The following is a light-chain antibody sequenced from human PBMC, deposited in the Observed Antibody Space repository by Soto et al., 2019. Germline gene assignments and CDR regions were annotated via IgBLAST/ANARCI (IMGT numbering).Light chain of an antibody. CDR3: SSFSSSTTPVA. J-gene: IGLJ2*01. V-gene: IGLV2-14*03. CDR2: DVS. CDR1: SSDVGGYNS. Sequence: QSALTQPASVSGSPGQSITISCTGTSSDVGGYNSVSWYQHHPGKAPKLVISDVSDRPSGVSDRFSGSKSGNTASLTISGLQADDEADYYCSSFSSSTTPVAFGGGTKVTVL.